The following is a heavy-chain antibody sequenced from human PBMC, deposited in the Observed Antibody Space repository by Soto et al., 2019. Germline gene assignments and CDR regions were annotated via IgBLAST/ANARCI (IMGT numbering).Heavy chain of an antibody. V-gene: IGHV1-24*01. Sequence: ASVKVSCKVSGYTLTELSMHWVGQGPGKGLEWMGGFDPEDGETIYAQKFQGRVTMTEDTSTDTAYMELSSLRSEDTDVYYCATGGPTAPTGYHYGMKGWGQGTTVSVS. CDR2: FDPEDGET. J-gene: IGHJ6*01. CDR3: ATGGPTAPTGYHYGMKG. CDR1: GYTLTELS. D-gene: IGHD4-17*01.